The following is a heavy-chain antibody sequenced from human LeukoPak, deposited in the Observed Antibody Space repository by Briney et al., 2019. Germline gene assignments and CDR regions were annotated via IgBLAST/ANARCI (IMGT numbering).Heavy chain of an antibody. CDR1: GFTFSNYW. Sequence: PGGSLRLSCAASGFTFSNYWMHWVRQAPGKGLEWVSYIDSSGSTIHYADSVKGRFTISRDNAKNSLYLQMNSLRAEDTALYYCARVSDISVAAYFDSWGQGTLVTVSS. V-gene: IGHV3-48*04. CDR3: ARVSDISVAAYFDS. J-gene: IGHJ4*02. D-gene: IGHD6-19*01. CDR2: IDSSGSTI.